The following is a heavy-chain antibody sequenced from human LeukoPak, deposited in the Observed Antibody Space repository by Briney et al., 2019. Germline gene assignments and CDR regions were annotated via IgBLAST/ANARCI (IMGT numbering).Heavy chain of an antibody. V-gene: IGHV4-30-2*01. CDR1: GVSINSVGYS. D-gene: IGHD3/OR15-3a*01. CDR2: IYHSGST. CDR3: ARGGLDDWFDP. Sequence: SETLSLTCSGSGVSINSVGYSWSWIRQPPGTGVEWIGYIYHSGSTYYNPSLKSRVTISVDRSKNQFSLKLSSVTAADTAVYYCARGGLDDWFDPWGQGTLVTVSS. J-gene: IGHJ5*02.